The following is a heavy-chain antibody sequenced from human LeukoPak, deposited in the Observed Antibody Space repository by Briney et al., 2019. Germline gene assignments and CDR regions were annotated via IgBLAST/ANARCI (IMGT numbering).Heavy chain of an antibody. Sequence: ASVKVSCKASGYTFTSYYMHWVRQAPGQGLEWMGIINPSGGSTSYAQKFQGRVTMTRDTSISTAYMELSRLRSDDTAVYYCARDYTVDPGWGYWGQGTLVTVSS. D-gene: IGHD4-23*01. J-gene: IGHJ4*02. CDR1: GYTFTSYY. CDR2: INPSGGST. V-gene: IGHV1-46*01. CDR3: ARDYTVDPGWGY.